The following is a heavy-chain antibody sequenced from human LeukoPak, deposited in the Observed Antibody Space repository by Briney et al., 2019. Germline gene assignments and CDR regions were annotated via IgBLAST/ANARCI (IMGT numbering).Heavy chain of an antibody. CDR2: ISSSSSYT. D-gene: IGHD3-9*01. CDR1: GFTFSSYS. Sequence: GGSLRLSCAASGFTFSSYSMNWVRQAPGKGLEWVSSISSSSSYTYYADSVKGRFTMPRDTSMNTTYLEMNSLRADDTAVYYCAKRTYYDILTGLGAHYYSYYNMDVWGKGTTVTVS. J-gene: IGHJ6*03. CDR3: AKRTYYDILTGLGAHYYSYYNMDV. V-gene: IGHV3-21*04.